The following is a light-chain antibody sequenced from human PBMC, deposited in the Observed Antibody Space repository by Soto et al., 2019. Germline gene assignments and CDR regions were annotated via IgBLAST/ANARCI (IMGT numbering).Light chain of an antibody. CDR2: WAS. Sequence: DIVMTQSPDSLAVSLGERATINCKSSQSVLYSSNNKNYLAWYQHKPGQPPKLLVNWASARESGLPDRFSGSWSGTDFTLTISSLQAEDVAVYYCQQYYTTPYTFGQGTKVEIK. V-gene: IGKV4-1*01. J-gene: IGKJ2*01. CDR1: QSVLYSSNNKNY. CDR3: QQYYTTPYT.